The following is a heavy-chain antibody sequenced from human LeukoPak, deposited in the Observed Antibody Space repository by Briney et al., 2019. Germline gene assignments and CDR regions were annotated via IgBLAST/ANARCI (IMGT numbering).Heavy chain of an antibody. D-gene: IGHD4-17*01. CDR2: IKQDGSEK. CDR1: GFTFSSYW. CDR3: ARAPGEGWFDP. J-gene: IGHJ5*02. Sequence: GGSLRLSCAASGFTFSSYWVSWVRQAPGKGLEWVASIKQDGSEKYYVDSVKGRFTISRDNAKNSLYLQMNNLRAEDTALYYCARAPGEGWFDPWGQGTLVTVSS. V-gene: IGHV3-7*01.